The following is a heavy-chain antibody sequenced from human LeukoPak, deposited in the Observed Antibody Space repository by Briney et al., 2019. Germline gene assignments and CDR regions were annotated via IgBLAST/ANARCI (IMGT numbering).Heavy chain of an antibody. CDR3: ARGRLGSSGYYSGFDY. D-gene: IGHD3-22*01. Sequence: GASVKVSCKASGYTFTSHYMHWVRQAPGQGLEWMGIINPSGGSTSYAQKFQGRVTMTRDTSTSTVYMELSSLRSEDTAVYYCARGRLGSSGYYSGFDYWGQGTLVTVSS. J-gene: IGHJ4*02. V-gene: IGHV1-46*01. CDR1: GYTFTSHY. CDR2: INPSGGST.